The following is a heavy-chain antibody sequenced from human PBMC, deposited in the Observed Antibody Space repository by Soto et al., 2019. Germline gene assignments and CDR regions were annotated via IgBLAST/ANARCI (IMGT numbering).Heavy chain of an antibody. CDR3: AKETYYYYGMDV. CDR2: IIDSGGYT. J-gene: IGHJ6*02. CDR1: GFTFSSST. Sequence: GGSLRLSCAASGFTFSSSTMNWVRQAPGKGLEWVSAIIDSGGYTYYADSVKGRFTISRDNSKNTLYLQMNSLRAEDTALYYCAKETYYYYGMDVWGQGPRSPSP. V-gene: IGHV3-23*01.